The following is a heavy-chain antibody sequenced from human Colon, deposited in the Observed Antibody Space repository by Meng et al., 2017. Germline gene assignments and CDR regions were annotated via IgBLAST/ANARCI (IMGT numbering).Heavy chain of an antibody. CDR3: ARRNTRNSGGGNNY. CDR2: INHSGST. Sequence: VQLLELGPGLVNPSGTLSLPCAVSGGSISSNYWGTWVRQPPGKGLEWIGEINHSGSTSYVPSLKSRITISVDKSNNLLSLKLNSVTAADTAMYYCARRNTRNSGGGNNYWGQGTLVTVSS. D-gene: IGHD3-10*01. CDR1: GGSISSNYW. J-gene: IGHJ4*02. V-gene: IGHV4-4*02.